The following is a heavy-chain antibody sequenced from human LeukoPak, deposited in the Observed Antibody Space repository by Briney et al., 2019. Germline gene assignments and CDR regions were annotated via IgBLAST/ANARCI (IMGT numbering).Heavy chain of an antibody. CDR2: IKSKTDGGTT. CDR3: TPLTYHYDSSGYYYVGYFQH. V-gene: IGHV3-15*05. J-gene: IGHJ1*01. D-gene: IGHD3-22*01. CDR1: GLAFNNAW. Sequence: GGSLRLSCAASGLAFNNAWMTWVRQAPGKGLEWVGRIKSKTDGGTTDYAAPVQGRFTISRDDSKNTLYLQMNSVKTEDTAVYYCTPLTYHYDSSGYYYVGYFQHWGQGTLSPSPQ.